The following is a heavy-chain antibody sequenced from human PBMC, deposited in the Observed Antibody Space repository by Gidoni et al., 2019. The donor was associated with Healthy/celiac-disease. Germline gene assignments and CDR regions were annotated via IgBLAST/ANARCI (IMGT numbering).Heavy chain of an antibody. D-gene: IGHD2-15*01. V-gene: IGHV1-69*01. CDR2: IIPIFGAA. Sequence: QVQLVQCGAEVKKPGSSVKVSCKASGGTLSSYAISWVQQAPGQGLGWMGGIIPIFGAANYAQKFQGRVTITADESTSTAYMELSSLRSEDTAVYYWARPYCSGGSCQYCFDYWGQGTLVTVSS. CDR3: ARPYCSGGSCQYCFDY. CDR1: GGTLSSYA. J-gene: IGHJ4*02.